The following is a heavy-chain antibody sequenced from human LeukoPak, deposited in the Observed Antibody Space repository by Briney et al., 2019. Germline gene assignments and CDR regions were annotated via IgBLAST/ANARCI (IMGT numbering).Heavy chain of an antibody. CDR1: GFTFSNAW. Sequence: GGSLRLSCAASGFTFSNAWMSWVRQAPGKGLEWVGRIKSKTDGGTTDYAAPVKGRFTISRDDSKNTLYLQMNSLKTEDTAVYYCTTAASGSYYVYYYYYMDVWGKGTTVTVSS. CDR2: IKSKTDGGTT. D-gene: IGHD1-26*01. CDR3: TTAASGSYYVYYYYYMDV. V-gene: IGHV3-15*01. J-gene: IGHJ6*03.